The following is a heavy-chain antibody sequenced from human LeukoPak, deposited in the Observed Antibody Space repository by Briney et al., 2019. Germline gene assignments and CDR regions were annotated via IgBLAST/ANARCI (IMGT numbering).Heavy chain of an antibody. CDR3: ARDSTVASGMQH. CDR1: GGSLSTYS. CDR2: IYYGGTT. Sequence: SETLSLTCSVSGGSLSTYSRSWVRQSPGMRLEWIGYIYYGGTTNYNPSLKSRVTISADTAKNQFPLRLRSVTAADTAIYYCARDSTVASGMQHWGQGTLVTVSS. D-gene: IGHD4-23*01. V-gene: IGHV4-59*01. J-gene: IGHJ4*02.